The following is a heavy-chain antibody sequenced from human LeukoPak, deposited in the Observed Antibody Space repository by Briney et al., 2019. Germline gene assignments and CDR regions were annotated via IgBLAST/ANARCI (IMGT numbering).Heavy chain of an antibody. J-gene: IGHJ5*02. CDR1: GFTFSSYW. V-gene: IGHV3-7*01. CDR2: IKQDGSEK. CDR3: ARGLDYYDSSGYYYWFDP. D-gene: IGHD3-22*01. Sequence: GGSLRLSCAASGFTFSSYWMSWVRQAPGKGLEWVANIKQDGSEKYYVDSVKGRFTISRDNAKNSLYLQMNSLRAEDTAVYYCARGLDYYDSSGYYYWFDPWGQGTLVTVSS.